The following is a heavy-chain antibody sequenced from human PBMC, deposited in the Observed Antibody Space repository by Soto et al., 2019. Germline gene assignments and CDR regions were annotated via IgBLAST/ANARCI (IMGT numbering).Heavy chain of an antibody. CDR2: ISAYNGNT. D-gene: IGHD1-26*01. Sequence: GASVKVSCKASGYTFTSYGISWVRQAPGQGLEWMGWISAYNGNTNYAQKLQGRVTMTTDTSTSTAYMELRSLRSDDTAVYYCARDSPIQWELLYYYYYYGMDVWGQGTTVTVSS. CDR1: GYTFTSYG. CDR3: ARDSPIQWELLYYYYYYGMDV. J-gene: IGHJ6*02. V-gene: IGHV1-18*01.